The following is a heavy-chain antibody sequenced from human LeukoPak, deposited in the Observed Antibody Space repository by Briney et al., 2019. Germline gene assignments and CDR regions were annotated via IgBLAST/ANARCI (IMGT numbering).Heavy chain of an antibody. CDR2: IKSKTDGGTT. D-gene: IGHD5-18*01. CDR1: GFTFSSYA. CDR3: TTEGSDVDTAMVDAFDI. V-gene: IGHV3-15*01. Sequence: GGSLRLSCAASGFTFSSYAMSWVRQAPGKGLEWVGRIKSKTDGGTTDYAAPVKGRFTISRDDSKNTLYLQMNSLKTEDTAVYYCTTEGSDVDTAMVDAFDIWGQGTMVTVSS. J-gene: IGHJ3*02.